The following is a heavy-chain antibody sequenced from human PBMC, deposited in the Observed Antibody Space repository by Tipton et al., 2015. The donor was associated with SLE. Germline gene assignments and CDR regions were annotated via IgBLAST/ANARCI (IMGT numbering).Heavy chain of an antibody. Sequence: SLRLSCAASGFTFSSYAMHWVRPAPGKGLEWVAVISYDGSNKYYADSVKGRFTISRDNSQTTLYLQMNSLRAEDTSVSYCARFSNGVDYWGQGTLVTVSS. CDR1: GFTFSSYA. CDR2: ISYDGSNK. D-gene: IGHD6-25*01. CDR3: ARFSNGVDY. J-gene: IGHJ4*02. V-gene: IGHV3-30-3*01.